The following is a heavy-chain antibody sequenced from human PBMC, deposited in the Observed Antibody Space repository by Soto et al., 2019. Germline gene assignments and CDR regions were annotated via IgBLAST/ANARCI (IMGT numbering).Heavy chain of an antibody. Sequence: GESLKISCKGSGYSFTSYWIGWVRQMPGKGLEWMGIIYPGDSDTRYSPSFQGQVTISADKSISTAYLQWSSLKASDTAMYYCVTPATITSYYYYGMDVWGQGTTVTVSS. CDR2: IYPGDSDT. V-gene: IGHV5-51*01. D-gene: IGHD5-12*01. J-gene: IGHJ6*02. CDR3: VTPATITSYYYYGMDV. CDR1: GYSFTSYW.